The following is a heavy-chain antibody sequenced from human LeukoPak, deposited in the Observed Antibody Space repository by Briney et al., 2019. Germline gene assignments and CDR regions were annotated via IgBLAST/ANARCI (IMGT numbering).Heavy chain of an antibody. CDR3: ARSDSLLMFGELFLDY. CDR2: IYYSWMT. J-gene: IGHJ4*02. V-gene: IGHV4-61*01. CDR1: GGSISSSSYY. D-gene: IGHD3-10*02. Sequence: SDTLCLTCTVSGGSISSSSYYWSWIRQPPVKVLEWIGYIYYSWMTNYNRSLKSRVTISVDTSKKQFSLKLSSVTAADTAVYYCARSDSLLMFGELFLDYWGQGTLVTVSS.